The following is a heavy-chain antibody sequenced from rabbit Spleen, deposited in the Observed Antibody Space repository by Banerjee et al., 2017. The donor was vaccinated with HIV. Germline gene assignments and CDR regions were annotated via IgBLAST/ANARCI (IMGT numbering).Heavy chain of an antibody. J-gene: IGHJ4*01. CDR2: IGAGTGTT. D-gene: IGHD1-1*01. CDR3: ARDLLGVIGWNFYL. Sequence: QEHLKESGGGLVQPGGSLKLSCTASGFTLSSYYMNWVRQAPGKGLEWIGCIGAGTGTTYYASWAKGRFTISRTSSTTVTLRMTSLTAADRATYFCARDLLGVIGWNFYLWGQGTLVTVS. V-gene: IGHV1S45*01. CDR1: GFTLSSYYM.